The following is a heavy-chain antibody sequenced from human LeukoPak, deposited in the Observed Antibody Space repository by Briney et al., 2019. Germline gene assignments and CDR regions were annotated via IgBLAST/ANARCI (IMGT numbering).Heavy chain of an antibody. J-gene: IGHJ3*02. Sequence: GGSLRLSCAASGFTFSSYSMNWVRQAPGKGLEWVSSISSSSSYIYYADSVKGRFTISRDNSKNTLYLQMNSLRAEDTAVYYCAREGTAAAVGAFDIWGQGTMVTVSS. CDR2: ISSSSSYI. CDR3: AREGTAAAVGAFDI. V-gene: IGHV3-21*01. CDR1: GFTFSSYS. D-gene: IGHD6-13*01.